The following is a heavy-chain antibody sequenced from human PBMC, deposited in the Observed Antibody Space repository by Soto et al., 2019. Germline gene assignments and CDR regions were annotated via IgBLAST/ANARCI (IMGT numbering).Heavy chain of an antibody. Sequence: QVQLQQWGAGLLKPSETLSLNCAVNGGSLSHYYWSWIRQPPGKGLEWIGEIKGDGSTNYSPSLKGRATISSDTPNTQFSLRLYAVTAADTGVYYCARGQEGVVATHWDQGTLVTVSS. CDR2: IKGDGST. CDR1: GGSLSHYY. V-gene: IGHV4-34*01. J-gene: IGHJ4*02. CDR3: ARGQEGVVATH. D-gene: IGHD5-12*01.